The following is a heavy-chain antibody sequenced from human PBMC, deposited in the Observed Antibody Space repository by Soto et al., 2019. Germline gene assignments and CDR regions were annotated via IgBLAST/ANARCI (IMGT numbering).Heavy chain of an antibody. CDR1: GYTFTGDY. V-gene: IGHV1-2*04. CDR3: ARDLTDFGGVIAVLDF. CDR2: INPNSGGT. J-gene: IGHJ4*02. Sequence: QVQLVQSGAEVKKPGASVKVSCKASGYTFTGDYMHWVRQAPGQGLEWMGWINPNSGGTNYAQKFQGWVTMTRDTSISTAYMELSRLRSDDTAVYYCARDLTDFGGVIAVLDFWGQGTLVTVSS. D-gene: IGHD3-16*02.